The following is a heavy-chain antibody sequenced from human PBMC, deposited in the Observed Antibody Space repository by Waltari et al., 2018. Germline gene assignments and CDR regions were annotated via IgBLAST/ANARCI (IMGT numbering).Heavy chain of an antibody. CDR3: AKDKAGGAADY. D-gene: IGHD1-26*01. CDR1: GFTFSSYA. J-gene: IGHJ4*02. V-gene: IGHV3-30-3*01. CDR2: ISYDGSNK. Sequence: QVQLVESGGGVVQPGRSLRLSCAASGFTFSSYAMHWVRQAPGKGLEWVAVISYDGSNKYYADSVKGRFTISRDNSKNTLYLQMNSLRAEDTAVYYCAKDKAGGAADYWGQGTLVTVSS.